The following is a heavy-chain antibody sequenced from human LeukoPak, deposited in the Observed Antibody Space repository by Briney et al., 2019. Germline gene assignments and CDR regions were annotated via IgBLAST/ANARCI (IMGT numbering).Heavy chain of an antibody. V-gene: IGHV1-69*13. CDR3: ARDLGPENWFDP. J-gene: IGHJ5*02. Sequence: GASVKVSCKASGGTFSSYAISWVRQAPGQGLEWMGGTIPIFGTANYAQKFQGRVTITADESTSTAYMELSSLRSEDTAVYYCARDLGPENWFDPWGQGTLVTVSS. CDR2: TIPIFGTA. CDR1: GGTFSSYA.